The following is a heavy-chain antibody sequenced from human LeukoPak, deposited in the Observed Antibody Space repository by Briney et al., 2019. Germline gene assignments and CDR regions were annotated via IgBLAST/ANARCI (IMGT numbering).Heavy chain of an antibody. CDR3: AKTAPDDFWSGSYYFYGMDV. V-gene: IGHV5-51*01. CDR1: GYVFTSYW. J-gene: IGHJ6*02. Sequence: GESLKISCKGSGYVFTSYWIAWVRQRPGKGLEWMGTIYPADSDARYSPSFQSQVTISADKSIDTAYLQWSSLKASDTAIYYCAKTAPDDFWSGSYYFYGMDVWGQGTTVTVSS. D-gene: IGHD3-3*01. CDR2: IYPADSDA.